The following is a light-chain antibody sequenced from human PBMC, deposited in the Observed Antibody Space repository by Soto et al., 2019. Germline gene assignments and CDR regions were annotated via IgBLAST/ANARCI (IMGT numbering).Light chain of an antibody. CDR2: DVS. CDR3: CSYAGSPYV. Sequence: QSALTQPRSVSGSPGQSGTISCTGTRNDVGGYNYVSWYQQHPGKAPKLMIYDVSNRPSGVPDRFSGSKSGNTASLTISGLQADDESDYYCCSYAGSPYVFGTGTKLTVL. V-gene: IGLV2-11*01. CDR1: RNDVGGYNY. J-gene: IGLJ1*01.